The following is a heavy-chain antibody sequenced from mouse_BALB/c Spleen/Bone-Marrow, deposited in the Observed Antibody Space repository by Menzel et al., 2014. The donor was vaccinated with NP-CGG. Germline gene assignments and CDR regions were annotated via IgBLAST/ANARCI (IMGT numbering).Heavy chain of an antibody. D-gene: IGHD1-1*01. J-gene: IGHJ2*01. CDR3: ARYYYGSSYFDY. CDR2: IDPANGNT. Sequence: VQLKDSGAELVKPGASIKLSCTASGFNIKDTYMHWVKQRPEQGLEWIGRIDPANGNTKYDPKFQGKATITADTFSNTAYLQRSSLTSEDTAVYYCARYYYGSSYFDYWGQGTTLTVSS. V-gene: IGHV14-3*02. CDR1: GFNIKDTY.